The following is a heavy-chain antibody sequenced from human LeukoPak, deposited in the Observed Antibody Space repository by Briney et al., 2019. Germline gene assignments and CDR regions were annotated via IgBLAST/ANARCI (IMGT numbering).Heavy chain of an antibody. CDR1: GFTFSGYW. CDR2: ISYDGSNK. D-gene: IGHD4-23*01. V-gene: IGHV3-30*03. J-gene: IGHJ4*02. CDR3: ARGRTVAHDY. Sequence: GGSLRLSCAASGFTFSGYWMSWVRQAPGKGLEWVAVISYDGSNKYYADSVKGRFTISRDNSKNTLYLQMNSLRAEDTAVYYCARGRTVAHDYWGQGTLVTVSS.